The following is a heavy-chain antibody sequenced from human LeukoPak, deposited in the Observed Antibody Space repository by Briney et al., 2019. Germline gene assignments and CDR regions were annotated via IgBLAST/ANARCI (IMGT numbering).Heavy chain of an antibody. D-gene: IGHD3-10*01. CDR3: VTFPRAAHFGSERMDLVWFDP. J-gene: IGHJ5*02. V-gene: IGHV3-64D*06. CDR2: ISSNGGST. CDR1: GFTFSRYA. Sequence: PGGSLRLSCSASGFTFSRYAMHWVRQAPGKGLEYVSAISSNGGSTYYADSVKGRFTISRDNSKDTLYLQMSSLRAEDTAVYYCVTFPRAAHFGSERMDLVWFDPGGQGTLVTVSS.